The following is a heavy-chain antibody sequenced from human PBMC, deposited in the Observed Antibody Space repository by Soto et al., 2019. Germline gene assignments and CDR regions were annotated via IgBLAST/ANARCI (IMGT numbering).Heavy chain of an antibody. D-gene: IGHD6-19*01. CDR3: AKEGEYSSGWDNFDY. CDR1: GFTFSSYA. V-gene: IGHV3-23*01. Sequence: EVQLLESGGGLVQPGGSLRLSCAASGFTFSSYAMSWVRQAPGKGLEWVSAISGSGGSTYYADSVKGRFTISRDNSXNTLDLQMNSLRAEDTAVYYCAKEGEYSSGWDNFDYWGQGTLVTVSS. J-gene: IGHJ4*02. CDR2: ISGSGGST.